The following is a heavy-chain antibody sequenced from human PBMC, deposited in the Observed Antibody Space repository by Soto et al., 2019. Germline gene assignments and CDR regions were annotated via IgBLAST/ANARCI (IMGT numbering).Heavy chain of an antibody. CDR1: GYRFASYW. CDR3: TRRGHTSMYHYYGMDV. J-gene: IGHJ6*01. D-gene: IGHD2-8*01. CDR2: IFPGDSET. Sequence: GESLKISCQGSGYRFASYWIGWVRQRPGKGLEWMGIIFPGDSETKYSPSFQGQVTMSADKSINTAYLQWSSLKASDTAIYYCTRRGHTSMYHYYGMDVWGQGTTVTVSS. V-gene: IGHV5-51*03.